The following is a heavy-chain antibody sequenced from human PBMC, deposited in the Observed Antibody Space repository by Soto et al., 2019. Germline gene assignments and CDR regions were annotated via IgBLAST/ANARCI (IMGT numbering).Heavy chain of an antibody. CDR1: GYTFTSYG. V-gene: IGHV1-18*01. Sequence: GASVKVSCKASGYTFTSYGISWVRQAPGQGLEWMGWISAYNGNTNYAQKLQGRVTMTTDTSTSTAYMELRSLKTEDTAVYYCTTGVTSRGMDVWGQGTTVTVSS. D-gene: IGHD2-21*02. CDR2: ISAYNGNT. CDR3: TTGVTSRGMDV. J-gene: IGHJ6*02.